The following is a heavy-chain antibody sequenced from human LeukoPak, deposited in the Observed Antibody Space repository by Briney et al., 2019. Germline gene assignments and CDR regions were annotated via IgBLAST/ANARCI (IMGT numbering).Heavy chain of an antibody. V-gene: IGHV3-21*01. Sequence: PGGSLRLSCAASGFTFSSYSMNWVRQAPGKGLEWVSSISSSSSYIYYADSVKGRFTISRDNAKNSLYLRMNSLRAEDTAVYYCARDDYGDYPFDYWGQGTLVTVSS. CDR1: GFTFSSYS. D-gene: IGHD4-17*01. J-gene: IGHJ4*02. CDR3: ARDDYGDYPFDY. CDR2: ISSSSSYI.